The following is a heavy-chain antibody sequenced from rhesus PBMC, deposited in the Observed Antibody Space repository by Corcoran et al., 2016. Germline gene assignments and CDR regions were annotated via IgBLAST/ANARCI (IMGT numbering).Heavy chain of an antibody. CDR1: GFTFSSYY. CDR2: ISTSGGST. Sequence: EVQRVESGGGLVQPGGSLRFACTGSGFTFSSYYMYWIRQAPGKGLSWVSAISTSGGSTWYTDSVKRRFTISKENAKNTLYLQMNSLRAEDTAVYYCAKDRGIAAAFDYWGQGVLVTVSS. V-gene: IGHV3-22*01. CDR3: AKDRGIAAAFDY. J-gene: IGHJ4*01. D-gene: IGHD6-13*01.